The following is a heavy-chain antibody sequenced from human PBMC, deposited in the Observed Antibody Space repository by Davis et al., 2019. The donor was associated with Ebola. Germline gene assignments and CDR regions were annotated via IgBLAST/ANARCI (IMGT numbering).Heavy chain of an antibody. CDR1: GFTFSSYA. J-gene: IGHJ6*02. D-gene: IGHD4-17*01. Sequence: GESLKISCAASGFTFSSYAMHWVRQAPGKGLEWVAVISYDGSNKYYADSVKGRFTISRDNSKNTLYLQMNSLKTEDTAVYYCTRGLYGDYGGYYYYGMDVWGQGTTVTVSS. V-gene: IGHV3-30-3*01. CDR3: TRGLYGDYGGYYYYGMDV. CDR2: ISYDGSNK.